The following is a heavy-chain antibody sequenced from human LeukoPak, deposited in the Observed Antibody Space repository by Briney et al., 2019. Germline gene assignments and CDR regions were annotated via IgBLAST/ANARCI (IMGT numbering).Heavy chain of an antibody. CDR2: FDPEDGET. CDR3: ATVGVRVGAPKDTAMATLGYGMDV. CDR1: GYTLTELS. V-gene: IGHV1-24*01. D-gene: IGHD5-18*01. J-gene: IGHJ6*02. Sequence: GASVKVSCKVSGYTLTELSMHWVRQAPGKGLEWMGGFDPEDGETIYTQKFQGRVTMTEDTSTDTAYMELSSLRSEDTAVYYCATVGVRVGAPKDTAMATLGYGMDVWGQGTTVTISS.